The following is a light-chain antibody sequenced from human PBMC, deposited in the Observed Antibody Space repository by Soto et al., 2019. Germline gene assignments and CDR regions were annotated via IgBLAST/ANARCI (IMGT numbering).Light chain of an antibody. CDR1: QSLSSNF. Sequence: EIVMTQSPGTLSLSRWEIATLSCRASQSLSSNFLAWYQQRPGQAPRLLIYAASSRATGIPDRFSGSGSGTDFTLTIRRLEPEDFAVHYCQQYGSSPRTFGGGTKVDIK. CDR3: QQYGSSPRT. V-gene: IGKV3-20*01. J-gene: IGKJ4*01. CDR2: AAS.